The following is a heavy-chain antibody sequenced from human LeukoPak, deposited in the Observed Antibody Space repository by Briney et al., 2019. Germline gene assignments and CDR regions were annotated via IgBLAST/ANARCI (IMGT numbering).Heavy chain of an antibody. V-gene: IGHV3-53*01. J-gene: IGHJ5*02. CDR1: GFTVSSNS. Sequence: PGGSLRLSCAASGFTVSSNSMSWVRQAPGKGLEWVSLIYSGGTTYYADSVKGRFTISRDDSKNTLHLQMNSLRAEDTAVYYCATGHWFDPWGQGTLVTVSS. CDR3: ATGHWFDP. CDR2: IYSGGTT.